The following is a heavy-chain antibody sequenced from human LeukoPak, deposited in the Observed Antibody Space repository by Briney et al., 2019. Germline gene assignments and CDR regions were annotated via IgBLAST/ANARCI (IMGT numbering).Heavy chain of an antibody. D-gene: IGHD2-21*02. Sequence: SETLSLTCAVSGASISSHYWSWIRQVAGQGLGWIGYFLIGGATDYNPSLKSRVTMSVDTSRNHFSLKLSSVTAADTAVYYCARMLGTNDCYRCDWLAPWGQRILVTVSS. V-gene: IGHV4-4*07. CDR1: GASISSHY. J-gene: IGHJ5*02. CDR2: FLIGGAT. CDR3: ARMLGTNDCYRCDWLAP.